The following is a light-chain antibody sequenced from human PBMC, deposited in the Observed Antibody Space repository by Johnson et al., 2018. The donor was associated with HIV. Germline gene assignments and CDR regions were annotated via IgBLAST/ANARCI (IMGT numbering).Light chain of an antibody. V-gene: IGLV1-51*01. CDR1: DSNIGNNY. J-gene: IGLJ1*01. Sequence: QSVLTQPPSVSAAPGQKVTISCSGTDSNIGNNYVSWYRHLPGTAPKLLIYDNNKRPSGIPDRFSGSKSGTSATLGITGLQTGDEADYYCGTWDSSLSAYVFGTGTKVTGL. CDR3: GTWDSSLSAYV. CDR2: DNN.